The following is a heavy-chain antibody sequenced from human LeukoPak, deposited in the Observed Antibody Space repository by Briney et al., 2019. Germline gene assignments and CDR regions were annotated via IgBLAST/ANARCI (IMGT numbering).Heavy chain of an antibody. D-gene: IGHD6-19*01. CDR1: GFTFSSYA. CDR2: ISYDGSNK. J-gene: IGHJ4*02. V-gene: IGHV3-30-3*01. Sequence: QSGGSLRLSCAASGFTFSSYAMHWVRQAPGKGLEWVAVISYDGSNKYYADSVKGRFTISRDNSKNTLYLQMNSLRAEDTAVYYCARGGSSGPTSWVDYWGQGTLATVSS. CDR3: ARGGSSGPTSWVDY.